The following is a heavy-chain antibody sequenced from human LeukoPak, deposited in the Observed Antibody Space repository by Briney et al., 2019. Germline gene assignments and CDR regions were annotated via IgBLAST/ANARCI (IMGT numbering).Heavy chain of an antibody. V-gene: IGHV4-38-2*02. CDR3: ARSDIWGSYRFLDY. D-gene: IGHD3-16*02. CDR2: IYHSGST. J-gene: IGHJ4*02. Sequence: SETLSLTCTVSGYSISSGYYWGWNRQPPGKGLEWIGSIYHSGSTYYNPTLKSRVTISVDTSKNQFSLKLSSVTAADTAVYYCARSDIWGSYRFLDYWGQGALVTVSS. CDR1: GYSISSGYY.